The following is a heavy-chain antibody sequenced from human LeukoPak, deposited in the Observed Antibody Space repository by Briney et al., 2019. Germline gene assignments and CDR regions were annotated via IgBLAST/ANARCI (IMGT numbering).Heavy chain of an antibody. CDR1: GFTFSNYA. D-gene: IGHD2-21*01. Sequence: GGSLRLSCVVSGFTFSNYAMSWVRQAPGKGLEWVSAMSGSGGSTNYADSVKGRFTISRDNFKNTLYLQMNSLRAEDTAVYYCAKDRGVISDSYFDYWGQGTLVTVSS. CDR3: AKDRGVISDSYFDY. CDR2: MSGSGGST. J-gene: IGHJ4*02. V-gene: IGHV3-23*01.